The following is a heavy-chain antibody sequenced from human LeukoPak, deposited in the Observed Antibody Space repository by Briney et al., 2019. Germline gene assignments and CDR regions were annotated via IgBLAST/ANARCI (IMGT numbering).Heavy chain of an antibody. V-gene: IGHV1-18*01. J-gene: IGHJ4*02. CDR3: ARVYSTNYYGSGDRPFLFDY. CDR2: ISTYYGNT. D-gene: IGHD3-10*01. Sequence: GXSVKVSCKASGYTFTSYGFSWVRQAPGQGLEWMGWISTYYGNTNYAQKLQDRVTMTTDTSTSTAYMELTSLRSDDTAVYYCARVYSTNYYGSGDRPFLFDYWGQGTVVTVSS. CDR1: GYTFTSYG.